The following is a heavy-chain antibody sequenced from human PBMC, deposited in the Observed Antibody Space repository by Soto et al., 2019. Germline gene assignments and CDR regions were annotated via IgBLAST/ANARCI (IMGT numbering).Heavy chain of an antibody. Sequence: GGSLRLSCAASGFTFTNYAMSWVRQAPGKGLEWVAIISGNGGNTFYPESVKGRFTISSDNSENTLSLHMNSLGADDTAVYYCARAATFYCSRTTCYADSWGQGTLVTVSS. D-gene: IGHD2-2*01. CDR3: ARAATFYCSRTTCYADS. CDR2: ISGNGGNT. V-gene: IGHV3-23*01. CDR1: GFTFTNYA. J-gene: IGHJ5*01.